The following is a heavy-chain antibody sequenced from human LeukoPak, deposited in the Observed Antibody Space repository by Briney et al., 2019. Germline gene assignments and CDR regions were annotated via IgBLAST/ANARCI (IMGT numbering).Heavy chain of an antibody. D-gene: IGHD3-10*01. CDR1: GYTLTELS. CDR3: ATVGPPYYYGSLLTPHWFDP. CDR2: FDPEDGET. Sequence: GASVKVSCKVSGYTLTELSMHWVRQAPGKGLEWMGGFDPEDGETIYAQKFQGRVTMTEDTSTDTAYMELSSLRSEDTAMYYCATVGPPYYYGSLLTPHWFDPWGQGTLVTVSS. J-gene: IGHJ5*02. V-gene: IGHV1-24*01.